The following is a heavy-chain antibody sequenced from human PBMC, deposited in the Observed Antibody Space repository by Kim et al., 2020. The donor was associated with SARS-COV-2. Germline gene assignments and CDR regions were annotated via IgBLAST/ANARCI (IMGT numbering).Heavy chain of an antibody. CDR1: GFTFSSYA. J-gene: IGHJ5*02. Sequence: GGSLRLSCAASGFTFSSYAMSWVRQAPGKGLEWVSAISAGGSGTYYAGSVKGRFTISRDNSKNTLYLQMNSLRVEDTAVYYCAKDLGDSSSWTNWFDPWGQGTLVTVSS. V-gene: IGHV3-23*01. CDR3: AKDLGDSSSWTNWFDP. CDR2: ISAGGSGT. D-gene: IGHD6-13*01.